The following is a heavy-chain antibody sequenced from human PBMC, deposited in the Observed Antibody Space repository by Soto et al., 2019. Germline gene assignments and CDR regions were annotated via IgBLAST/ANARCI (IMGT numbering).Heavy chain of an antibody. CDR3: ARETTPIGPLHDYGDYFGFDP. CDR1: GYTFTSYA. J-gene: IGHJ5*02. V-gene: IGHV1-3*01. D-gene: IGHD4-17*01. Sequence: RASVKVSCKASGYTFTSYAMHWVRQAPGQRLEWMGWINAGNGNTKYSQKFQGRVTITRDTSASTAYMELSSLRSEDTAVYYCARETTPIGPLHDYGDYFGFDPWGQGTLVTVSS. CDR2: INAGNGNT.